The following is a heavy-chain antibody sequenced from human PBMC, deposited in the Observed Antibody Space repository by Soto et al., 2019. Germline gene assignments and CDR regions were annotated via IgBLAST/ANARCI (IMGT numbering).Heavy chain of an antibody. V-gene: IGHV4-39*01. CDR1: GGSISSSSYY. CDR2: IYYSGST. Sequence: QLQLQESGPGLVKPSETLSLTCTVSGGSISSSSYYWGWIRQPPGKGLEWIGSIYYSGSTYYNPSLKSRVTISVDTSKNQFSLKLSSVTAADTAVYYCARHFDDYGGAIDYWGQGTLVTVSS. D-gene: IGHD4-17*01. CDR3: ARHFDDYGGAIDY. J-gene: IGHJ4*02.